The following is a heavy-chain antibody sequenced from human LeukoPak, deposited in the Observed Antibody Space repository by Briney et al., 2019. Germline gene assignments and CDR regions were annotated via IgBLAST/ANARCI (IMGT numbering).Heavy chain of an antibody. CDR3: ARDNYGSGLPDFDY. Sequence: SETLSLTCTVSSGSINGHYWSWIRQPAGKGLEWLGRISASGTTKYNLSLRNRVTMSVDTSKNQFALKVKSVTAADTGVCYCARDNYGSGLPDFDYWGQGTLVTVSS. V-gene: IGHV4-4*07. D-gene: IGHD3-10*01. CDR2: ISASGTT. J-gene: IGHJ4*02. CDR1: SGSINGHY.